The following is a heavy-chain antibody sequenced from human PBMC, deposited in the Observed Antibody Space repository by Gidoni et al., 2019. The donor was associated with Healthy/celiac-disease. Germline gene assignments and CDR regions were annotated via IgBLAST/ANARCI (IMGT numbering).Heavy chain of an antibody. CDR1: GFPFRRYS. CDR2: ISSSSSTI. V-gene: IGHV3-48*01. D-gene: IGHD2-15*01. Sequence: EVQLVESGGGLVQPGGSLRLSCAASGFPFRRYSMNWVRQAPGKGLAWVSYISSSSSTIYYADSVKGRFTISRDNAKNSLYLQMNSLRAEDTAVYYCAREHGYCSGGSCYFWFDPWGQGTLVTVSS. CDR3: AREHGYCSGGSCYFWFDP. J-gene: IGHJ5*02.